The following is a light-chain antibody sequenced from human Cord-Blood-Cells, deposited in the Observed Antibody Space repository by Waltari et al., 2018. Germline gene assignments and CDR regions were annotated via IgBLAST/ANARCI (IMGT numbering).Light chain of an antibody. CDR3: SSYAGSNNLV. CDR2: EVS. J-gene: IGLJ3*02. CDR1: SSDVGGYTY. V-gene: IGLV2-8*01. Sequence: QSALTQPPSASRSPGQSLTIPCTGTSSDVGGYTYLSWYQQPPGKAPKLMIYEVSKRPSGVPDRFSGSKSGNTASLTVSGLQAEDEADYYCSSYAGSNNLVFGGGTKLTVL.